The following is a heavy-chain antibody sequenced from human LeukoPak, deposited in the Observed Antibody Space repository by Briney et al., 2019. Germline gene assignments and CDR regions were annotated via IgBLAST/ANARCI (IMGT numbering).Heavy chain of an antibody. CDR2: IYYSGST. V-gene: IGHV4-30-4*01. CDR3: ARTGYSYGLFDY. D-gene: IGHD5-18*01. CDR1: GGSISSGDYY. J-gene: IGHJ4*02. Sequence: PSETLSLTCTVSGGSISSGDYYRSWIRQPSGKGLEWIGYIYYSGSTYYNPSLKSRVTISVDTSKNQFSLKLSSVTAADTAVYYCARTGYSYGLFDYWGQGTLVTVSS.